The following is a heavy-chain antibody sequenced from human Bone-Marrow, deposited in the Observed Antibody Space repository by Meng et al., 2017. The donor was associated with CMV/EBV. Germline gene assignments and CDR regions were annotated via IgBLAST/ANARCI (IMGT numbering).Heavy chain of an antibody. CDR2: ISYDGSNK. V-gene: IGHV3-30*04. D-gene: IGHD6-6*01. CDR3: ARGPLGYSSSPYYYGMDV. CDR1: GFTFSSYA. J-gene: IGHJ6*02. Sequence: GESLKISCAAAGFTFSSYAMHWVRQAPGKGLEWEAVISYDGSNKYYADSVKGRFTSSRDNSKNTLYLQMNSLSADDTAVYYCARGPLGYSSSPYYYGMDVWGQGTTVTVSS.